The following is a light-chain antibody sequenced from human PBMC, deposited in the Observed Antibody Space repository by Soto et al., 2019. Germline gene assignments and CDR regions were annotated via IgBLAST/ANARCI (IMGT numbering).Light chain of an antibody. V-gene: IGKV4-1*01. Sequence: IVMTQSPDSLTVSLGERATINCKSSQSLLHSSNYLGWYQQKPGQPPKRLIYWASTREFGVPDRFSGSGSGTDFTLTISRPEPEDFAAYYCHQCGNLPLTFGGGTRVDIK. J-gene: IGKJ4*01. CDR3: HQCGNLPLT. CDR2: WAS. CDR1: QSLLHSSNY.